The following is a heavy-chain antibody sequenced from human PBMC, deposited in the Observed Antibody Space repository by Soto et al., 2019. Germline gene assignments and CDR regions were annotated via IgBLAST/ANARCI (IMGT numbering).Heavy chain of an antibody. D-gene: IGHD6-13*01. CDR3: ALVGGAGIAAAGERPHDAFDI. CDR2: MNPNSGNT. J-gene: IGHJ3*02. Sequence: GASVKVSCKASGYTFTSYDINWVRQATGQGLERMGWMNPNSGNTGYAQKFQGRVTMTRNTSISTAYMELSSLRSEDTAVYYCALVGGAGIAAAGERPHDAFDIWGQGTMVTVSS. CDR1: GYTFTSYD. V-gene: IGHV1-8*01.